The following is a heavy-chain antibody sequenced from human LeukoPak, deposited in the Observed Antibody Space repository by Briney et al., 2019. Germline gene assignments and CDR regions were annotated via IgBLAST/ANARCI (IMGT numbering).Heavy chain of an antibody. Sequence: GGSLRFSCAASGFIVSNNYMNWVRQAPGKGLEWVSVIHSGGSTYYADSVKGRFTISRDNSKNTVNLQMNDLRAEDTAVYYCARSWDARLNFDYWGQGTLVTVSS. D-gene: IGHD1-26*01. J-gene: IGHJ4*02. CDR2: IHSGGST. V-gene: IGHV3-66*02. CDR1: GFIVSNNY. CDR3: ARSWDARLNFDY.